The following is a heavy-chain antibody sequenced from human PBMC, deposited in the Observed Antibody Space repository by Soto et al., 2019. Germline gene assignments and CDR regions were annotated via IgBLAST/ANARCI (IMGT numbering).Heavy chain of an antibody. CDR1: GYTFTSYY. D-gene: IGHD6-13*01. J-gene: IGHJ4*02. CDR3: ARDRGSSWYFDY. CDR2: INPSGGST. Sequence: QVQLVQSGAEVKKPGASVKVSCKASGYTFTSYYMHWVRQAPGQGLEWMGLINPSGGSTSYAQKFQGRVTMTRDTSTSTVYMELSSLRSEDTAVYCCARDRGSSWYFDYWGQGTLVTVSS. V-gene: IGHV1-46*01.